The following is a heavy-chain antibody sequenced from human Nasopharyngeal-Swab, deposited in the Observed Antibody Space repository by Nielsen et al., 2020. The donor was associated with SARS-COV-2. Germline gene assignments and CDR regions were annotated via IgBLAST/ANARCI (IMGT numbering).Heavy chain of an antibody. V-gene: IGHV1-69*10. D-gene: IGHD6-13*01. CDR1: GGTFSSYG. CDR3: ARDESSSWTFYDYYGMDV. J-gene: IGHJ6*02. Sequence: SVKVSCKTSGGTFSSYGISWFRQAPGQGLEWMGGIIPILPITNYAQKFRDRVTITADTSTSTAYMELSSLRSDDTAVYYCARDESSSWTFYDYYGMDVWGQGTTVTVSS. CDR2: IIPILPIT.